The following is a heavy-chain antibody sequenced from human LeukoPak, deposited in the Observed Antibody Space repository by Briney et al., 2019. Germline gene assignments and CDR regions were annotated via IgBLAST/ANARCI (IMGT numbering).Heavy chain of an antibody. V-gene: IGHV3-7*01. D-gene: IGHD2-15*01. CDR3: AKELGYCSGGSCYYYYYMDV. Sequence: GGSLRLSCAASGFTFSNNWMTWVRQAPGKGLEWVAIIKEDGNEKYYVDSVKGRFTISRDNAENSLYLQMNSLRAEDTAVYYCAKELGYCSGGSCYYYYYMDVWGKGTTVTVSS. J-gene: IGHJ6*03. CDR1: GFTFSNNW. CDR2: IKEDGNEK.